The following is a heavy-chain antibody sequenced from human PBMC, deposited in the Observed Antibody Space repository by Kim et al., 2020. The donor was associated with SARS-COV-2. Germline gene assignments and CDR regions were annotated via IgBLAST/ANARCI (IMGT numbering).Heavy chain of an antibody. Sequence: YNPSLKTRVTISVDTSKNHFSLKLSSVTAADTAVYYCARTTNSSGWYFDYWGQGTLVTVSS. J-gene: IGHJ4*02. V-gene: IGHV4-34*01. D-gene: IGHD6-19*01. CDR3: ARTTNSSGWYFDY.